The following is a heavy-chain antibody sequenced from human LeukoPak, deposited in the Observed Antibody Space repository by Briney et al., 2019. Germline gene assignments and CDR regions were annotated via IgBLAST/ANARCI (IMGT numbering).Heavy chain of an antibody. CDR2: IKQDGSEK. Sequence: GGSLRLSCAASGFTFSSYWMSWVRQAPGKGLEWVANIKQDGSEKYYVDSVKGGFTISRDNAKNSLYLQMNSLRAEDTAVYYCAREQGRSSSWYLRDGGYYYGMDVWGQGTTVTVSS. V-gene: IGHV3-7*01. CDR1: GFTFSSYW. D-gene: IGHD6-13*01. J-gene: IGHJ6*02. CDR3: AREQGRSSSWYLRDGGYYYGMDV.